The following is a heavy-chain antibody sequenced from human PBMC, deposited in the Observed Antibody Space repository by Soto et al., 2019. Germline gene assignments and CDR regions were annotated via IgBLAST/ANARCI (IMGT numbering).Heavy chain of an antibody. V-gene: IGHV3-15*01. CDR2: IKRKTDGGTT. CDR1: GFTFSNDW. D-gene: IGHD5-18*01. J-gene: IGHJ6*02. Sequence: EVQLVESGGGLVKPGGSLRLSCAASGFTFSNDWMSWVRQAPGKGLEWVRRIKRKTDGGTTDYAAHVKGRFTISRDDSKKTMYLQMNSLKTEDTAVYYCTTAMDTAMVIYYYYGMDVWGQGTTVTVSS. CDR3: TTAMDTAMVIYYYYGMDV.